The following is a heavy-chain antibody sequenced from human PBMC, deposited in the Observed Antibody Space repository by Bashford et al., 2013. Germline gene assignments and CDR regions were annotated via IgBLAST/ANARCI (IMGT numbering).Heavy chain of an antibody. Sequence: VRQAPGKGLEWVSAISGSGGSTYYADSVKGRFTISRDNSKNTLYLQMNSLRAEDTAVYYCAKDPSGSSLRDRGYWGQGTLVTVSS. CDR2: ISGSGGST. V-gene: IGHV3-23*01. D-gene: IGHD1-26*01. J-gene: IGHJ4*02. CDR3: AKDPSGSSLRDRGY.